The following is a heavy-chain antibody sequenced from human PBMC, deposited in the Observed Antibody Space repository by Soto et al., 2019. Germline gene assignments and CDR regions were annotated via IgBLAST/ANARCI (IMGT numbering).Heavy chain of an antibody. CDR1: GDSISSGGYH. J-gene: IGHJ4*02. V-gene: IGHV4-31*03. D-gene: IGHD6-13*01. Sequence: QVQLQESGPGLVEPSQTLSLTCNVSGDSISSGGYHWSWIRQHPGKGLEWIVYIYYSGDTYYNPSLKSRVAISVHTSKKQFSLNLSSATAADTAVYYCARLAYSSRGXXXXDYXGQGVLVTVS. CDR3: ARLAYSSRGXXXXDY. CDR2: IYYSGDT.